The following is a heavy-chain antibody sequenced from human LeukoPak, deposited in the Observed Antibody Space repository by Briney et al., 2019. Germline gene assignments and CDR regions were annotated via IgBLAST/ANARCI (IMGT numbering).Heavy chain of an antibody. J-gene: IGHJ3*02. V-gene: IGHV3-23*01. D-gene: IGHD6-19*01. CDR1: GFIFSKYG. CDR3: AKGDSVWWFSDI. CDR2: IDASGGFT. Sequence: GGSLRLSCAASGFIFSKYGMTWFRQAPGKGLEWVSSIDASGGFTSYADSVKGRFTIARDNSKNTMYLQMNSLRAEDTALYYCAKGDSVWWFSDIWGQGTMVTVSS.